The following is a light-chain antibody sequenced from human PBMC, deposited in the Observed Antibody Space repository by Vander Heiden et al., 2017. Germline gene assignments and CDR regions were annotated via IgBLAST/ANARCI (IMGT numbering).Light chain of an antibody. Sequence: DIQLTQSPSFLSASVGDRVTITCRASQGISNYLAWYQQKPGKAPKLPIYGASTLQSGVPARFSGSGSGTEFTLTISSLQPEDSATYYCQQGRTFGQGTKVEIK. V-gene: IGKV1-9*01. CDR1: QGISNY. J-gene: IGKJ1*01. CDR3: QQGRT. CDR2: GAS.